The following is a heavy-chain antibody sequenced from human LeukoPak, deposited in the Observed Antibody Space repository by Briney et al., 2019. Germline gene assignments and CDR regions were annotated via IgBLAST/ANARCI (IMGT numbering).Heavy chain of an antibody. D-gene: IGHD3-22*01. CDR3: AKDSAYYYDSGGYYYD. V-gene: IGHV3-30*02. Sequence: GGSLRLSCAASGFSFSSYGMHWVRQAPGKGLEWVAFIRYDGTNKYYADSVKGRFTISRDNSKNTLYLQMNSLRAEDTAMYYCAKDSAYYYDSGGYYYDWGQGTLVTVSS. CDR2: IRYDGTNK. CDR1: GFSFSSYG. J-gene: IGHJ4*02.